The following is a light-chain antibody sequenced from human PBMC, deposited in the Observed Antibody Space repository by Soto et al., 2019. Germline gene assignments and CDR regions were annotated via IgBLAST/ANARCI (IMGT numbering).Light chain of an antibody. CDR3: SLKTSSVTWV. CDR2: QVS. CDR1: RSDVGIYDL. J-gene: IGLJ3*02. V-gene: IGLV2-18*01. Sequence: QSALTQPPSVSGSPGQSVTISCTGTRSDVGIYDLVSWYQQPPGTAPKLLIYQVSNRPSGVPDRFSGSKSGNTASLTISGLQPEDEADYYCSLKTSSVTWVFGGGTKLTVL.